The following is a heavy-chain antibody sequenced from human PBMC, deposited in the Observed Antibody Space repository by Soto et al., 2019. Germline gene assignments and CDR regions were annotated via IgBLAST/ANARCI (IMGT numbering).Heavy chain of an antibody. J-gene: IGHJ6*01. V-gene: IGHV1-46*01. CDR3: ASEGGDSDPSHYYYGMDV. Sequence: ASLKVSCKASGYTFTSYYMPWVGQAPGQGLEWMVIINPSGGSTSYAQKFQGRVTMTRDTSTSIVYMWLRSLRSEDTAVYYCASEGGDSDPSHYYYGMDVGGQGTTVTVSS. D-gene: IGHD1-26*01. CDR1: GYTFTSYY. CDR2: INPSGGST.